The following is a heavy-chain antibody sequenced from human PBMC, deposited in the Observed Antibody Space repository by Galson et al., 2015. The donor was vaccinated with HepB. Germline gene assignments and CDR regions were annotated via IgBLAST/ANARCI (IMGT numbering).Heavy chain of an antibody. CDR3: ARHTLYYDFWSGMRSAYSTKNNWFDP. V-gene: IGHV4-39*01. CDR2: IYYSGST. CDR1: GGSISSSSYY. D-gene: IGHD3-3*01. J-gene: IGHJ5*02. Sequence: ETLSLTCTVSGGSISSSSYYWGWIRQPPGKGLEWIGSIYYSGSTYYNPSLKSRVTISVDTSKNQFSLKLSSVTAADTAVYYCARHTLYYDFWSGMRSAYSTKNNWFDPWGQGTLVTVSS.